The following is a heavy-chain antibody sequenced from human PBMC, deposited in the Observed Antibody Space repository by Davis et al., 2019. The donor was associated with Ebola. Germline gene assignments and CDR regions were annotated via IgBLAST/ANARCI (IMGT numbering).Heavy chain of an antibody. CDR1: GGSISSGDYY. J-gene: IGHJ6*02. Sequence: MPSETLSLTCTVSGGSISSGDYYWSWIRQPPGKGLEWIGYIYYSGSTYYNPSLKSRVTISVDTSKNQFSLKLSSVTAADTAVYYCALRAYDYSNYYHYYYGMDVWGQGTTVTVSS. V-gene: IGHV4-30-4*01. CDR2: IYYSGST. D-gene: IGHD4-11*01. CDR3: ALRAYDYSNYYHYYYGMDV.